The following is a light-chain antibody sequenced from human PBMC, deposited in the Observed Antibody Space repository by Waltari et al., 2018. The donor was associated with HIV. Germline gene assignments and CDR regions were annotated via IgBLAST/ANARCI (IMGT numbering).Light chain of an antibody. CDR3: CSYVGWSTILYV. J-gene: IGLJ1*01. Sequence: QSALTQPASVSGSPGQSITISCTGTSSDVGSYYLVPWYQQHPGKAPKLMIYAVSKRPSGVSNRFSGSKSGNTASLTIAGLQAEDEADYYCCSYVGWSTILYVFGTGTRVTVL. CDR2: AVS. CDR1: SSDVGSYYL. V-gene: IGLV2-23*02.